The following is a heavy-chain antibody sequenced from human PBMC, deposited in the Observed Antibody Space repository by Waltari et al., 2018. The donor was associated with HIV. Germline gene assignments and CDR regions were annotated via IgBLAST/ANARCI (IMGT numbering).Heavy chain of an antibody. J-gene: IGHJ2*01. D-gene: IGHD2-15*01. V-gene: IGHV3-23*01. CDR1: GFTFSTYA. CDR3: AKDLLPGTGAWYFAL. CDR2: LSGSGAST. Sequence: VQLLASGGGLAQPGGSLRLSCAASGFTFSTYAMAWVRQAPGKGLEWVSSLSGSGASTYYADSVKGRFAISRDNSKNTLYLQMNNLRTDDTAAYYCAKDLLPGTGAWYFALWGRGTLVAVST.